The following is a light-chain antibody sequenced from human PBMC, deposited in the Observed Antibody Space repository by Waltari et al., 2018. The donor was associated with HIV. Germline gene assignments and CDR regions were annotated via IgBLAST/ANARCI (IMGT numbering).Light chain of an antibody. CDR2: AAS. J-gene: IGKJ5*01. CDR3: QQSYTTATT. CDR1: QTINSD. Sequence: DIQMTQSPSSLSAFVGDRVTITCRASQTINSDLDWYQQKPCKAPRLLIDAASSLQSGVPSRFRGSGSGTVFTLTITSVQPEDFATYYCQQSYTTATTFGQGTRLEIK. V-gene: IGKV1-39*01.